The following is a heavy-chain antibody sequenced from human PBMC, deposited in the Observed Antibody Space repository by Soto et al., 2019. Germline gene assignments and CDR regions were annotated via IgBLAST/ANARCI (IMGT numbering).Heavy chain of an antibody. CDR1: GGPISSGDYS. V-gene: IGHV4-30-4*01. D-gene: IGHD6-6*01. CDR3: ARERPDGARLDP. CDR2: IYSSGST. Sequence: QVQLQESGPGLLKPSQTLSLTCTVSGGPISSGDYSWSWIRQPPGKGLEWIGYIYSSGSTYSNPSLKSRVTISVDTSKNQFSLKLSSVTAADTAVYYCARERPDGARLDPWGQGTLVTVSS. J-gene: IGHJ5*02.